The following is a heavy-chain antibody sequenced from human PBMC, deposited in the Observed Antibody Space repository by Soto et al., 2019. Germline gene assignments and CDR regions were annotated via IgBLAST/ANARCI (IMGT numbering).Heavy chain of an antibody. V-gene: IGHV4-59*08. J-gene: IGHJ3*02. CDR2: VYYSGST. CDR3: ARHYYDILTGRGLDAFDI. Sequence: SETLSLTCTVSGGSISSYYWSWIRQPPGKGLEWIGYVYYSGSTNYNPSLKSRATISVDTSKNQFSLKLSSVTAADTAVYYCARHYYDILTGRGLDAFDIWGQGTMVTVSS. D-gene: IGHD3-9*01. CDR1: GGSISSYY.